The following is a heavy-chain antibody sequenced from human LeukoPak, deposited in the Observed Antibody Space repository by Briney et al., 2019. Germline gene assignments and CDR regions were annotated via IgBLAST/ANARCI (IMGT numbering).Heavy chain of an antibody. D-gene: IGHD2-2*01. CDR3: ARDTVVVPAAMPWFDP. V-gene: IGHV1-18*01. J-gene: IGHJ5*02. CDR1: GGTFSSYG. Sequence: ASVKVSCKASGGTFSSYGISWVRQAPGQGLEWMGWISAYNGNTNYAQKLQGRVTMTTVTSTGTAYMELRSLRSDDTAVYYCARDTVVVPAAMPWFDPWGQGTLVTVSS. CDR2: ISAYNGNT.